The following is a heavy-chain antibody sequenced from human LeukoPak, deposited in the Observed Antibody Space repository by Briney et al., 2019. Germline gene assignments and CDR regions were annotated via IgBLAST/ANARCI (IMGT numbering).Heavy chain of an antibody. Sequence: GGSLRLSCAASGFTFDDYTMHWVRQAPGKGLEWVSYISSSSDTIYYADSVKGRFTISRDNAKNSLYLQMNSLRAEDTAVYYCAKDKIAVAGTLDYWGQGTLVTVSS. CDR1: GFTFDDYT. V-gene: IGHV3-48*04. CDR3: AKDKIAVAGTLDY. CDR2: ISSSSDTI. J-gene: IGHJ4*02. D-gene: IGHD6-19*01.